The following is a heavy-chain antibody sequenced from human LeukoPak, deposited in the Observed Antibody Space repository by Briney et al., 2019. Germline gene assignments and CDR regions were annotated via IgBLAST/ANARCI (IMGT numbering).Heavy chain of an antibody. V-gene: IGHV3-53*01. J-gene: IGHJ4*02. D-gene: IGHD1-26*01. CDR3: VRDLGGRSGH. CDR2: LYSGGST. CDR1: GFAVSSNY. Sequence: GGSLRLSCAASGFAVSSNYMSWVRQAPGKGLEWVSVLYSGGSTYYADSVKGRFTISRDNSKNTLYLQMNSLRAEDTAVYYCVRDLGGRSGHWGQGTLVTVSS.